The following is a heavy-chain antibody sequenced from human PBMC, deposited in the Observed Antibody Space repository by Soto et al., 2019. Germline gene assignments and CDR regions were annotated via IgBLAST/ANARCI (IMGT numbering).Heavy chain of an antibody. Sequence: QVQLQESGPGLVKPSQTLSLTCTVSGGSISSGNYYWSWIRQPPGKGLEWIGFISYSGTTHYSASLRSRVSISVDTSKKHFSLDLSSVTAADTAVYYCATMGTPVTGLYYFDYWGQGTLVTVSS. CDR3: ATMGTPVTGLYYFDY. CDR2: ISYSGTT. V-gene: IGHV4-30-4*01. D-gene: IGHD4-17*01. CDR1: GGSISSGNYY. J-gene: IGHJ4*02.